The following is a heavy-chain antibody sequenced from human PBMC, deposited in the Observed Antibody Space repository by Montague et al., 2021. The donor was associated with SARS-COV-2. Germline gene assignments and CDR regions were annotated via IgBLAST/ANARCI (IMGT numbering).Heavy chain of an antibody. CDR3: ARGMIRGVTTPFDY. CDR2: IYYSGTT. V-gene: IGHV4-39*02. J-gene: IGHJ4*02. CDR1: SGSIISSGYY. Sequence: SETLSLTCSVSSGSIISSGYYWGWIRQPPGKELEWIGNIYYSGTTYYNPSLQSRGTISVDTSKNHLSLRLSSVTAADTAVYFCARGMIRGVTTPFDYGGQGSRVTVPS. D-gene: IGHD3-10*01.